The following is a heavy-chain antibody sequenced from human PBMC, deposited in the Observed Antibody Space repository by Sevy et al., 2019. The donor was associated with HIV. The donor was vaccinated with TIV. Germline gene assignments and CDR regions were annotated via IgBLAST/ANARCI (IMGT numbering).Heavy chain of an antibody. CDR3: AKDRAAMVEDAFDI. D-gene: IGHD5-18*01. Sequence: GGSLRLSCAASGFPFSSYAMSWVRQAPGKGLEWVSAIGGSGVSTYYADSVKGRFTISRDNSKNTLYLQMNSLRAEDTAVYYCAKDRAAMVEDAFDIWGQGTMVTVSS. CDR1: GFPFSSYA. CDR2: IGGSGVST. J-gene: IGHJ3*02. V-gene: IGHV3-23*01.